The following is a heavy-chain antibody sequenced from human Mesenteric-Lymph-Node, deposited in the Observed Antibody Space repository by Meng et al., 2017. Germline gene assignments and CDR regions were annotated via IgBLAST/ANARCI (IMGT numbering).Heavy chain of an antibody. D-gene: IGHD3-10*01. CDR1: GGSFSGYY. Sequence: QVQPQQVGAGLLTPSETLSLPCAVYGGSFSGYYWSWIRQPPGKGLEWIGEINHSGSTNYNPSLKSRVTISVDTSKNQFSLKLSSVTAADTAVYYCARGLVRGVIIINWFDPWGQGTLVTVSS. J-gene: IGHJ5*02. CDR2: INHSGST. CDR3: ARGLVRGVIIINWFDP. V-gene: IGHV4-34*01.